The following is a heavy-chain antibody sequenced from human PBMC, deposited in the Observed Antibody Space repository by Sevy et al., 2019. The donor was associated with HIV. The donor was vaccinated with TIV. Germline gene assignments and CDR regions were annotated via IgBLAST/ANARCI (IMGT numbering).Heavy chain of an antibody. Sequence: GGSLRLSCASSGFTFSSYSLNWVRQAPGKGLEWVSSISSTGSDIYYADSVKGRFTISRDNAKNSLYLQMNSLRAEETAVFYCASSRNYYDTSSSSDYWGQGTLVTVSS. CDR3: ASSRNYYDTSSSSDY. CDR2: ISSTGSDI. V-gene: IGHV3-21*01. D-gene: IGHD3-22*01. J-gene: IGHJ4*02. CDR1: GFTFSSYS.